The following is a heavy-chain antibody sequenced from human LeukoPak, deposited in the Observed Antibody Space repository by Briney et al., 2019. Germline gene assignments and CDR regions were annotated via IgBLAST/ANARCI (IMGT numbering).Heavy chain of an antibody. Sequence: VSSAPSRGTFCSYAISWGRQAPGQGVECMGRIITIFGIANYAQKFQGRVTITADKSTRTAYMELSSLRSEDTAVYYCAREDTTYYDFWSGYKPLDYWGQGTLVTVSS. CDR2: IITIFGIA. V-gene: IGHV1-69*04. D-gene: IGHD3-3*01. CDR3: AREDTTYYDFWSGYKPLDY. J-gene: IGHJ4*02. CDR1: RGTFCSYA.